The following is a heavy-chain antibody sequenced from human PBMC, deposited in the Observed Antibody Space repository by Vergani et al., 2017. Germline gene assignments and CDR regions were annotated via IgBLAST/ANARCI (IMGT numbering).Heavy chain of an antibody. Sequence: QVQLQESGPGLVKPSETLSLTCTVSGGSISSYYWSWIRQPAGKGLEWIGRIYTSGSTNDNPSLKSRVTISVDTSKNQFSLKLSSVTAADTAVYYCARGDDFWSGYYGFYYYYMDVWGKGTTVTVSS. V-gene: IGHV4-4*07. CDR3: ARGDDFWSGYYGFYYYYMDV. D-gene: IGHD3-3*01. CDR1: GGSISSYY. CDR2: IYTSGST. J-gene: IGHJ6*03.